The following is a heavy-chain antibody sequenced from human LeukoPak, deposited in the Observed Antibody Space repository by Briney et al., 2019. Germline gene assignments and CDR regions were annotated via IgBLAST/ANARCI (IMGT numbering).Heavy chain of an antibody. CDR3: ARGYCSSTSCPDY. Sequence: SETLSLTCAVYGGSFSGYYWSWIRQPPGKGLEWIGEINHSGSTNYNPSLKSRVTISVDTSKNQFSLKLSPVTAADTAVYYCARGYCSSTSCPDYWGQGTLVTVSS. V-gene: IGHV4-34*01. D-gene: IGHD2-2*01. J-gene: IGHJ4*02. CDR2: INHSGST. CDR1: GGSFSGYY.